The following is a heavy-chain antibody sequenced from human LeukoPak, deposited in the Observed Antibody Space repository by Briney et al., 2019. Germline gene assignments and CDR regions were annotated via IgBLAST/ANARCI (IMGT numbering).Heavy chain of an antibody. V-gene: IGHV1-2*02. J-gene: IGHJ4*02. D-gene: IGHD2-15*01. CDR3: ARDPGGWYTNTRYYFDY. Sequence: GASVKVSCKASGYTFTGYYKHWVRQAPGQGLEWMGWINPNSGGTNYAQKFQGRVTMTRDTSISTAYMELSRLRSDDTAVYYCARDPGGWYTNTRYYFDYWGQGTLVTVSS. CDR1: GYTFTGYY. CDR2: INPNSGGT.